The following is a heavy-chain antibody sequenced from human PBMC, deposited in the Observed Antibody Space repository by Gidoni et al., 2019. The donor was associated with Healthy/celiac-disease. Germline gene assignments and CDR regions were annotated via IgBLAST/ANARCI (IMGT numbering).Heavy chain of an antibody. CDR1: GFTFSNAW. V-gene: IGHV3-15*07. CDR2: IKSKTDGGTT. Sequence: EVQLVESGGGLVKPGGSLRLSCAASGFTFSNAWMNGVRQAPGKGLEWVGRIKSKTDGGTTDYAAPVKGRFTISRDDSKNTLYLQMNSLKTEDTAVYYCTTDPGQAVASRGGYFDYWGQGTLVTVSS. CDR3: TTDPGQAVASRGGYFDY. D-gene: IGHD6-19*01. J-gene: IGHJ4*02.